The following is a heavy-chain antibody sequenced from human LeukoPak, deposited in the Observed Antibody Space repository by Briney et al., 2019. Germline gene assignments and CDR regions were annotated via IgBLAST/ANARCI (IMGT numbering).Heavy chain of an antibody. Sequence: PSETLSLTCTVSDGSIKTNHWWTWVRQPPGKGLEWIGETWHSGSSTNYNPSLKSRVTISVDEPKSQFSLKLTSVTAADTAIYYCARGNEYTWWQWSQGTLVTVSS. CDR3: ARGNEYTWWQ. CDR1: DGSIKTNHW. J-gene: IGHJ4*02. V-gene: IGHV4-4*02. D-gene: IGHD2-15*01. CDR2: TWHSGSST.